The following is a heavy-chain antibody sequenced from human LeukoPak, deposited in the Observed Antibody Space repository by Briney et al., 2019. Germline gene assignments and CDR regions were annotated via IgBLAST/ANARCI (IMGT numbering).Heavy chain of an antibody. Sequence: GGSLRLSCAASGFTFSSYSMNWVRQAPGKGLEWVSSISSSSSYIYYADSVKGRFTISRDNAKNSLYLQMNSLRAEDTAVYYCASYGDYDRGYFDYWGQGTLVTVPS. CDR3: ASYGDYDRGYFDY. CDR2: ISSSSSYI. D-gene: IGHD4-17*01. V-gene: IGHV3-21*01. CDR1: GFTFSSYS. J-gene: IGHJ4*02.